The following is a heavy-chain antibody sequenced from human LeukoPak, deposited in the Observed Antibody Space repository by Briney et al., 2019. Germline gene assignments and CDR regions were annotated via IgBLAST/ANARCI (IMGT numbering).Heavy chain of an antibody. J-gene: IGHJ4*02. V-gene: IGHV3-30*18. CDR1: GFTFSSYG. CDR3: AKEDYDFWSGYQQALDY. Sequence: GGSLRLSCAASGFTFSSYGMHWVRQAPGKGLEWVAVISYDGSNKYYADSVKGRFTISRDNSKNTLYLQMNSLRAEDTAVYYCAKEDYDFWSGYQQALDYWGQGTLVTVSS. CDR2: ISYDGSNK. D-gene: IGHD3-3*01.